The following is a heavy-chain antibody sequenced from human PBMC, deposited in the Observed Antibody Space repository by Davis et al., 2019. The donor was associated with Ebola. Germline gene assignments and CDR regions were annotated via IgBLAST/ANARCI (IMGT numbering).Heavy chain of an antibody. CDR3: ARGMYSSSWYSFDY. J-gene: IGHJ4*02. Sequence: PGGSLRLSCAASGFTFSSYGMHWVRQAPGKGLEWVAVIWYDGSNKYYADSVKGRFTISRDNSKNTLYLQMNSLRAEDTAVYYCARGMYSSSWYSFDYWGQGTLVTVSS. CDR2: IWYDGSNK. CDR1: GFTFSSYG. D-gene: IGHD6-13*01. V-gene: IGHV3-33*01.